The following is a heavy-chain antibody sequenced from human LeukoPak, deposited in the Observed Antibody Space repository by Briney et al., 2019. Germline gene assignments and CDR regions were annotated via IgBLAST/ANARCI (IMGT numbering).Heavy chain of an antibody. CDR2: IYYSGST. J-gene: IGHJ5*02. V-gene: IGHV4-30-2*03. CDR3: ARIPGGALNWFDP. CDR1: GGSISNGGNS. Sequence: SETLSLTCVVSGGSISNGGNSWSWIRQPPGKGLEWIGTIYYSGSTYYNPSLKSRVTISVDTSKNQFSLKLTSVTAADRAVYYCARIPGGALNWFDPWGQGTLVTVSS. D-gene: IGHD2-2*02.